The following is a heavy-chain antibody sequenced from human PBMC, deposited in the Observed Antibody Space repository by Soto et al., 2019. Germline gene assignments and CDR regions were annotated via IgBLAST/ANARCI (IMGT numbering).Heavy chain of an antibody. CDR1: GGTFSNYA. J-gene: IGHJ6*02. CDR2: IIPLFDTA. D-gene: IGHD6-19*01. CDR3: ARSGYSSGWYSYYYYYGMDV. Sequence: SVKVSCKASGGTFSNYAVIWVRQAPGQGLQWMGGIIPLFDTANYAQKFQGRVTMTGDESTSTVYMELSSLRSEDTAVYYCARSGYSSGWYSYYYYYGMDVWGQGTTVTVSS. V-gene: IGHV1-69*13.